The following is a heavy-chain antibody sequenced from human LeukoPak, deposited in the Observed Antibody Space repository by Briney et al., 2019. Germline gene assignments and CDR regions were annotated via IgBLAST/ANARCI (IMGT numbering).Heavy chain of an antibody. J-gene: IGHJ3*01. V-gene: IGHV3-23*01. CDR1: GFTFSNYA. CDR3: AKQDSSVYSAFDF. D-gene: IGHD3-22*01. Sequence: GGSLRLSCAASGFTFSNYATSWVRQASGKALEWVSAITGSGDTTYYADSVKGRFTISRDNSKNTLYLQMKSLRAEDTAVYYCAKQDSSVYSAFDFWGQGTKVTISS. CDR2: ITGSGDTT.